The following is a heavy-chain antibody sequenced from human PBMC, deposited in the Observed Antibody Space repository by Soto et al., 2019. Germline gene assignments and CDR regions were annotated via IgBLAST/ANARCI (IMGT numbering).Heavy chain of an antibody. D-gene: IGHD6-13*01. Sequence: QVQLVESGGGVVQPGRSLRLSCAASGFTFSSYAMTWVGQAPGKGREGVAVISYDGSNKYYADSVKGRFTISRDNSKNTLYLQMNSLRAEDTAVYYCARAKPGIAASRGAFDIWGQGTMVTVSS. V-gene: IGHV3-30-3*01. CDR2: ISYDGSNK. J-gene: IGHJ3*02. CDR1: GFTFSSYA. CDR3: ARAKPGIAASRGAFDI.